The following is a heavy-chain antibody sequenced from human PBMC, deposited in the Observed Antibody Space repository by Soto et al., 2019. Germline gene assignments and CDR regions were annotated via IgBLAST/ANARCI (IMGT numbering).Heavy chain of an antibody. V-gene: IGHV1-69*01. CDR1: GGTFSSYA. Sequence: QVQLVQSGAEVQKPGSSVKVSCKASGGTFSSYAISWVRQAPGQGLEWMGGIIPIFGTANYAQKFQGRVTITADESTSTAYMELSSLRSEDTAVYYCARPSVGYSSSGYAFDIWGQGIMVTVSS. J-gene: IGHJ3*02. D-gene: IGHD6-13*01. CDR2: IIPIFGTA. CDR3: ARPSVGYSSSGYAFDI.